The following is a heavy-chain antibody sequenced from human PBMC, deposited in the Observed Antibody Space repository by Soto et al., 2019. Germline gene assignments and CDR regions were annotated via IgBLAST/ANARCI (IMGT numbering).Heavy chain of an antibody. Sequence: GESLKISCEGSGYKFSSYWIAWVRQLPGKGLEWMGIIYPGDSDTRYSPSFQGQVTISADKSINTLYLQMNSLRAEDTAVYYCAKDQLPFLEWSDGMDVWGQGTTVTVSS. CDR3: AKDQLPFLEWSDGMDV. D-gene: IGHD3-3*01. CDR1: GYKFSSYW. V-gene: IGHV5-51*01. CDR2: IYPGDSDT. J-gene: IGHJ6*02.